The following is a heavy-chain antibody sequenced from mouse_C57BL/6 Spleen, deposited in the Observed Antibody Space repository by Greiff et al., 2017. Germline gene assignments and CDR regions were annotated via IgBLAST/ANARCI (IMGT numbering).Heavy chain of an antibody. V-gene: IGHV1-85*01. CDR3: ARSTVVATGDY. D-gene: IGHD1-1*01. CDR2: IYPRDGST. Sequence: QVQLKESGPELVKPGASVKLSCKASGYTFTSYDINWVKQRPGQGLEWIGWIYPRDGSTKYNEKFKGKATLTVDTSSSTAYMELHSLTSEDSAVYFCARSTVVATGDYWGQGTTLTVSS. CDR1: GYTFTSYD. J-gene: IGHJ2*01.